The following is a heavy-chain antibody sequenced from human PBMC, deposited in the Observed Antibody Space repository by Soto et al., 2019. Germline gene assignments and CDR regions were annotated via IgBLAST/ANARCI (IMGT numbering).Heavy chain of an antibody. D-gene: IGHD1-1*01. CDR3: ARGSNNHNYYFDY. CDR1: GGSFSGYY. Sequence: SETLSLTCAVYGGSFSGYYWSWIRQPPGKGLEWIGEINHSGSTNYNPSLKSRVTISVDTSKNQFSLKLSSVTAADTAVYYCARGSNNHNYYFDYWGQGTLVTVSS. J-gene: IGHJ4*02. V-gene: IGHV4-34*01. CDR2: INHSGST.